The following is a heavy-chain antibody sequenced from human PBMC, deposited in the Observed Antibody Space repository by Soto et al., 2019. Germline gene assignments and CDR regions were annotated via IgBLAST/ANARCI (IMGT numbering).Heavy chain of an antibody. D-gene: IGHD3-10*01. CDR2: VSGYNGNT. Sequence: QVQLVQSETEVKKPGASVKVYCKASGYIFTNYDITWVRQAPGQGLEWMGWVSGYNGNTKYAQKFQDRVTMTTDTATSTVYMELRSLSSDDTAVYYCARFGSAPYYYYGVDVWGQGTTVFVSS. CDR1: GYIFTNYD. CDR3: ARFGSAPYYYYGVDV. J-gene: IGHJ6*02. V-gene: IGHV1-18*01.